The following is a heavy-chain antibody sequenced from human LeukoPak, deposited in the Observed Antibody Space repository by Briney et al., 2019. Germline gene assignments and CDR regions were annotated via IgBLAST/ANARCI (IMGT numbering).Heavy chain of an antibody. CDR2: TVSGIDGGTT. J-gene: IGHJ6*02. CDR3: TTDEDWNYARKDV. CDR1: GLTLNYAW. Sequence: GGSLRLSCAASGLTLNYAWMSWVRQVPGKGREWVGQTVSGIDGGTTDYATPVKGRFTISRDDSKSTLYLQMNSLKIEDTAVYYCTTDEDWNYARKDVWGQGATVIVSS. V-gene: IGHV3-15*04. D-gene: IGHD1-7*01.